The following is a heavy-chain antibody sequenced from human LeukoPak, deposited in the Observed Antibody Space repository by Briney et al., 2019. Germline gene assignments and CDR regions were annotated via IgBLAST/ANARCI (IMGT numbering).Heavy chain of an antibody. CDR2: IYYSGST. D-gene: IGHD3-3*01. J-gene: IGHJ2*01. Sequence: SETLSLTCTVSGGSISSSSYYWGWIRQPPGKGLEWIGSIYYSGSTYYNPSLKSRVTISADTSKNQFSLKLSSVTAADTAVYYCARQGSPSITIFGVVIIPHWYFDLWGRGTLVTVSS. CDR1: GGSISSSSYY. V-gene: IGHV4-39*01. CDR3: ARQGSPSITIFGVVIIPHWYFDL.